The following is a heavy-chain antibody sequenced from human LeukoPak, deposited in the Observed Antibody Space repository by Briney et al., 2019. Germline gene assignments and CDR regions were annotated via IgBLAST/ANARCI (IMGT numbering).Heavy chain of an antibody. J-gene: IGHJ4*02. Sequence: GGSLRLSCAASGFTFSSYRMNWVRQAPGKGPEWVANIKQDGSEKYYVDSVKGRLTISRDNAKNSLFLQMNSLRAEDTAVYYCARDTRTFDYWGQGTLVTVSS. V-gene: IGHV3-7*01. CDR1: GFTFSSYR. CDR2: IKQDGSEK. D-gene: IGHD1-26*01. CDR3: ARDTRTFDY.